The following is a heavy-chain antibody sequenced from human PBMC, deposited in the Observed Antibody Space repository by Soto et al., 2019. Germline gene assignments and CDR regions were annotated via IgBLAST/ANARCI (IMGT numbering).Heavy chain of an antibody. CDR2: IWYDGSNK. CDR3: ARDPEGGDHFPNWFDP. CDR1: GFTFSSYG. Sequence: GGSLRLSCAASGFTFSSYGMHWVRQATGKGLEWVAVIWYDGSNKYYGDSVKGRFTISRDNSKNTLYLQMNSLRAEDTAVYYCARDPEGGDHFPNWFDPWGQGTLVTVSS. J-gene: IGHJ5*02. D-gene: IGHD2-21*02. V-gene: IGHV3-33*01.